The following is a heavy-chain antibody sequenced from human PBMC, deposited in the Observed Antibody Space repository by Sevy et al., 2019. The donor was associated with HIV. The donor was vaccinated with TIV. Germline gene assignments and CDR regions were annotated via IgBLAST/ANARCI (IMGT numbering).Heavy chain of an antibody. CDR2: IRSKAYGGTT. CDR3: TRGNVVVVIVFYY. CDR1: GFTFGDYA. V-gene: IGHV3-49*03. D-gene: IGHD3-22*01. J-gene: IGHJ4*02. Sequence: GGSLRLSCTASGFTFGDYAMSWFRQAPGKGLEWVGFIRSKAYGGTTEYAASVKGRFTISRDDSKSIAYLQMNSLKTEDTAVYYCTRGNVVVVIVFYYWGQGTLVTVSS.